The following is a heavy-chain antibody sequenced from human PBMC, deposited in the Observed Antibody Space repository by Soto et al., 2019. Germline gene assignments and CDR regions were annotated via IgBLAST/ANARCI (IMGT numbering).Heavy chain of an antibody. CDR1: GGSFSGYY. Sequence: PSETLSLTCAVYGGSFSGYYWSWIRQPPGKGLEWIGEINHSGSTNYNPSLKSRVTISVDTSKNQFSLKLSSVTAADTAVYYCAREPSSSGGDPWGQGTLVTVSS. J-gene: IGHJ5*02. CDR2: INHSGST. CDR3: AREPSSSGGDP. V-gene: IGHV4-34*01. D-gene: IGHD6-19*01.